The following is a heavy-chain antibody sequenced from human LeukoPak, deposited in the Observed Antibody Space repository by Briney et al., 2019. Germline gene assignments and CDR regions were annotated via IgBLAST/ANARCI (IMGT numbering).Heavy chain of an antibody. V-gene: IGHV3-49*03. Sequence: GGSLRLSCTASGFTFSDYAMSWFRQAPGKGLEWVGFIRSKAYGGTTEYAASVKGRFTISRDDSKSIAYLQMNSLKTEDTAVYYCTRGPSGSHDAFDIWGQGTMVTVSS. D-gene: IGHD1-26*01. CDR2: IRSKAYGGTT. CDR3: TRGPSGSHDAFDI. J-gene: IGHJ3*02. CDR1: GFTFSDYA.